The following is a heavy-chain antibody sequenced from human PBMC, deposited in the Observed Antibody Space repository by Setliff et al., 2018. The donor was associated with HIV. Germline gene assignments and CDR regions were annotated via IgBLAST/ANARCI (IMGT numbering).Heavy chain of an antibody. CDR3: ARGNYDTSDYYTNFYYYYMDV. Sequence: SETLSLTCTVSGDPISTYYWSWVRKPPGKGLEWIGYVYYSGSTSCSPSLRGRVTMSVDPFKNQFSLKLNSVTAADTAIYYCARGNYDTSDYYTNFYYYYMDVWGKGTAVTVSS. V-gene: IGHV4-59*01. CDR1: GDPISTYY. CDR2: VYYSGST. J-gene: IGHJ6*03. D-gene: IGHD3-22*01.